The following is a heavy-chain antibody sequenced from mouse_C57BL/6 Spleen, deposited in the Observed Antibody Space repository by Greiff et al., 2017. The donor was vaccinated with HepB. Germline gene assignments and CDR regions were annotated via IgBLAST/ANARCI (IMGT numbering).Heavy chain of an antibody. J-gene: IGHJ2*01. CDR1: GYTFTDYY. CDR3: ASPQFITTVVAFDY. Sequence: QVQLKQSGPELVKPGASVKISCKASGYTFTDYYINWVKQRPGQGLEWIGWIFPGSGSTYYNEKFKGKATLTVDKSSSTAYMLLSSLTSEDSAVYFCASPQFITTVVAFDYWGQGTTLTVSS. CDR2: IFPGSGST. D-gene: IGHD1-1*01. V-gene: IGHV1-75*01.